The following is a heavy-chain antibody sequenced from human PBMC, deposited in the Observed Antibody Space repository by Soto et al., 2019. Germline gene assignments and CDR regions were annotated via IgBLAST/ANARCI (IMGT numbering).Heavy chain of an antibody. D-gene: IGHD2-2*02. CDR3: ARTLGYCISTSCYRELDWFDP. Sequence: PSETLSLTCTVSGGSISSGDYYWSWIRQPPGKGLEWIGYIYYSGSTYYNPSLKSRVTISVDTSKNQFSLKLSSVTAADTAVYYCARTLGYCISTSCYRELDWFDPWGQGTLVTVSS. J-gene: IGHJ5*02. V-gene: IGHV4-30-4*01. CDR1: GGSISSGDYY. CDR2: IYYSGST.